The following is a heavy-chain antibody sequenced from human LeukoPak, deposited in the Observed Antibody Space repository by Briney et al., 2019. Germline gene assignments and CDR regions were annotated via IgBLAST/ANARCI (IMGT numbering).Heavy chain of an antibody. V-gene: IGHV3-30-3*01. CDR1: GFTFSSYA. D-gene: IGHD5-18*01. Sequence: PGGSLRLSCAASGFTFSSYAMHRVRQAPGKGLEWVAVISYDGSNKYYADSVKGRFTISRDNSKNTLYLQMNSLRAEDTAVYYCARDEGEYSYGCDSSSWPDYWGQGTLVTVSS. CDR3: ARDEGEYSYGCDSSSWPDY. J-gene: IGHJ4*02. CDR2: ISYDGSNK.